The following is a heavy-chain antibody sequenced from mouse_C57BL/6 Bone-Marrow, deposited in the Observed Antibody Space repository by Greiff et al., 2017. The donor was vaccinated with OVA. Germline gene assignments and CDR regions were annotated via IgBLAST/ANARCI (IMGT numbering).Heavy chain of an antibody. D-gene: IGHD1-1*01. CDR3: TRPGSSPMDY. V-gene: IGHV1-15*01. J-gene: IGHJ4*01. CDR1: GYTFTDYE. Sequence: QVQLQQSGAGLVRPGASVTLSCKASGYTFTDYEMHWVKQTPVHGLEWIGAIDPETGGTAYNQKFKGKAILTADKSSSTAYMELRSLTSEDSAVYYCTRPGSSPMDYWGQGTSVTVSS. CDR2: IDPETGGT.